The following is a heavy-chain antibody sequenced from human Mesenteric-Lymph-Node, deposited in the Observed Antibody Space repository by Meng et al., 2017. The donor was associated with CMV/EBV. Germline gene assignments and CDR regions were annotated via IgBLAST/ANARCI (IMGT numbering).Heavy chain of an antibody. V-gene: IGHV6-1*01. CDR2: TYYRSKWYN. D-gene: IGHD6-13*01. CDR1: VDSVSSNRAA. Sequence: SVDSVSSNRAAWIWIRQSPSRGLEWLGRTYYRSKWYNDYAVSVKSRITINPDTSKNQFSLQLNSVTPEDTAVYYCARDRWAAGPFDYWGQGTLVTVSS. J-gene: IGHJ4*02. CDR3: ARDRWAAGPFDY.